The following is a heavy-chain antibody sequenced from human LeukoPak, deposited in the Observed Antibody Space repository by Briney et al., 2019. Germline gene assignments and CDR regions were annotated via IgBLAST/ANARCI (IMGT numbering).Heavy chain of an antibody. CDR3: ARGRDYYDSSGYYPRFDP. Sequence: GGSLRLSCAASGFTFSSYWMSWVRQAPGKGLEWVANIKQDGSEKYYVDSVKGRFTISRDNAKNSLYLQMNSLRAEDTAVYYCARGRDYYDSSGYYPRFDPWGQGTLVTVSS. CDR1: GFTFSSYW. V-gene: IGHV3-7*01. J-gene: IGHJ5*02. CDR2: IKQDGSEK. D-gene: IGHD3-22*01.